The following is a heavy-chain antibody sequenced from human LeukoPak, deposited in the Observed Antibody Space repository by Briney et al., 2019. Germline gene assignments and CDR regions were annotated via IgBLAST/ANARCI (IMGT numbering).Heavy chain of an antibody. J-gene: IGHJ4*02. Sequence: GSLRLSCAASGFTFSSYAMSWVRQAPGKGLEWVSAISGSGGSTYYADSVKSRFTISRHNSKNTLYLQMNSLRAEDTAVYYCAKITWGTGVTGDYWGQGTLVTVSS. V-gene: IGHV3-23*01. CDR1: GFTFSSYA. CDR3: AKITWGTGVTGDY. D-gene: IGHD1-14*01. CDR2: ISGSGGST.